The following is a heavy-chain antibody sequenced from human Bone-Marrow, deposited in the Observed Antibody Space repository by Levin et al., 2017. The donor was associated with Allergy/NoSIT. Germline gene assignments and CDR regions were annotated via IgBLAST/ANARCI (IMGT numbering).Heavy chain of an antibody. CDR2: VNLSGNT. Sequence: SQTLSLTCAVFGGSFSGYYWIWIRQPPGKGLEWIGEVNLSGNTNYNPSLKSRVTMSLDTSQTHFSLSLDSVTAADTAVYFCARARLKSSSYTSGYEDWGQGTLVNVS. J-gene: IGHJ1*01. D-gene: IGHD5-12*01. V-gene: IGHV4-34*01. CDR3: ARARLKSSSYTSGYED. CDR1: GGSFSGYY.